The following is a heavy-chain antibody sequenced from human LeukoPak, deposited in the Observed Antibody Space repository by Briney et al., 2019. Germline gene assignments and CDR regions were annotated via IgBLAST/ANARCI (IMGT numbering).Heavy chain of an antibody. Sequence: ASVKVSCKASGGTFSSYAISWVRQAPGQGLEWMGRIIPILGIANYAQKFQGRVTITADKSTSTAYMELSSLRSEDTAVYYCARGLWVGASYFDYWGQGTLVTVSS. CDR3: ARGLWVGASYFDY. CDR1: GGTFSSYA. V-gene: IGHV1-69*04. J-gene: IGHJ4*02. D-gene: IGHD1-26*01. CDR2: IIPILGIA.